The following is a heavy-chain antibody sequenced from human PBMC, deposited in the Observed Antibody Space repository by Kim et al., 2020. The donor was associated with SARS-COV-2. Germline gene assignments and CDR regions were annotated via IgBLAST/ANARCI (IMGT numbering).Heavy chain of an antibody. CDR1: GGSISSYY. D-gene: IGHD3-10*01. J-gene: IGHJ4*02. V-gene: IGHV4-59*01. CDR2: IYYSGST. CDR3: ARGVLRGYYGSGSPLYFDY. Sequence: SETLSLTCTVSGGSISSYYWSWIRQPPGKGLEWIGYIYYSGSTNYNPSLKSRVTISVDTSKNQFSLKLSSVTAADTAVYYCARGVLRGYYGSGSPLYFDYWGQGTLVTVSS.